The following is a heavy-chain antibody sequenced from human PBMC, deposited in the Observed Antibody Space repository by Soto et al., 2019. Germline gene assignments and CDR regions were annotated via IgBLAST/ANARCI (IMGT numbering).Heavy chain of an antibody. V-gene: IGHV3-23*01. J-gene: IGHJ3*02. Sequence: PGGSLRLSCAASGFSFSRYWMSWVRQAPGKGLQWVSGLVGNGGDRNYADSVRGRFTVSRDNSKNTLYLQMNNLRDEDTAVYYCAKDFIANNGVWEAFDMWGRGTEVTVS. CDR1: GFSFSRYW. CDR3: AKDFIANNGVWEAFDM. D-gene: IGHD2-8*01. CDR2: LVGNGGDR.